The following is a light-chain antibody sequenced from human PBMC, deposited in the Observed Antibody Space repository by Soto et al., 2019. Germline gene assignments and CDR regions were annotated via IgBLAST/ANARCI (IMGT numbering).Light chain of an antibody. CDR1: QSISSW. J-gene: IGKJ1*01. CDR3: QKYNIAPSWT. V-gene: IGKV1-5*03. Sequence: DIQMTQSPSTLSASVGDRVTITCRASQSISSWLAWYQQKPGKAPKLLIYAASSLESGVPSRFSGSGSGTDFTPTNSSLQPEDVATYYCQKYNIAPSWTFGQGTKVDIK. CDR2: AAS.